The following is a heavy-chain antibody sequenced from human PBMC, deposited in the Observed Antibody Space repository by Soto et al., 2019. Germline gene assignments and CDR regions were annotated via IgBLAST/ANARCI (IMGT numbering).Heavy chain of an antibody. V-gene: IGHV4-30-4*08. D-gene: IGHD5-18*01. CDR3: ASMKDTAMAPYDY. Sequence: SETLSLTCTVSGGSISSGGYYWSWIRQHPGKGLEWIGYIYYSGSTYYNPSLKSRVTISVDTSKNQFSLKLSSVTAADTAVYYCASMKDTAMAPYDYWGQGTLVTVSS. CDR1: GGSISSGGYY. CDR2: IYYSGST. J-gene: IGHJ4*02.